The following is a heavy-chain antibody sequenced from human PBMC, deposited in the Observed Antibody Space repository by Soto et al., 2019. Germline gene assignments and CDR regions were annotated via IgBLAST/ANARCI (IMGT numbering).Heavy chain of an antibody. CDR1: GFSLSTHTVG. Sequence: QITLKESGPTLVKPTQTLTLTCTFSGFSLSTHTVGVAWIRQPPGKALEWLALIYWDEDKRYSQSLKSRITITPANSNNQVVLTMTNMDPVDTSTYYCAHIVPFDYRGYNFEFWGQGILVTVSS. J-gene: IGHJ4*02. D-gene: IGHD3-9*01. CDR3: AHIVPFDYRGYNFEF. CDR2: IYWDEDK. V-gene: IGHV2-5*02.